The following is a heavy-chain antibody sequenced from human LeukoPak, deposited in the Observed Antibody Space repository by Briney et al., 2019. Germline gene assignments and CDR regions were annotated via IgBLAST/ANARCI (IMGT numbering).Heavy chain of an antibody. CDR2: IYPGDSDT. J-gene: IGHJ4*02. CDR1: GYSFTSYW. V-gene: IGHV5-51*01. D-gene: IGHD2-2*02. CDR3: ARKGAPPYCSSTSCYTRDPYYFDY. Sequence: GASLQISCKGSGYSFTSYWIGWVRQMPGKGLEWMGIIYPGDSDTRYSPSFQGQVTISADKSISTAYLQWSSLKASDTAMYYCARKGAPPYCSSTSCYTRDPYYFDYWGQGTLVTVSS.